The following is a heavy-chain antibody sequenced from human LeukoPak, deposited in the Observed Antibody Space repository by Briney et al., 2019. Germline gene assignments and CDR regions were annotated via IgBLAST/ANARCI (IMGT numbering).Heavy chain of an antibody. V-gene: IGHV4-59*08. CDR3: ARHAGGVTYDAFDI. D-gene: IGHD3-3*01. Sequence: SETLSLTCTVSGGSITSYYWSWIRQPPGKGLEWSGYIYYSGSTKYNPSLKSRVTISVDTAKNQFSLRLSSVTAADTAVYYCARHAGGVTYDAFDIWGQGTMVTVSS. J-gene: IGHJ3*02. CDR2: IYYSGST. CDR1: GGSITSYY.